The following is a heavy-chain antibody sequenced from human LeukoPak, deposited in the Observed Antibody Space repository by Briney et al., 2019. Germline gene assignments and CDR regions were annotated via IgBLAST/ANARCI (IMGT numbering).Heavy chain of an antibody. CDR2: LYYSGST. CDR3: ARGGYKYPFDY. V-gene: IGHV4-59*01. Sequence: SETLSLTCTVSGGSISSYYWTWIRQPPGKGLEWIGSLYYSGSTNYNPPLKSRVTISVDTSKNQLSLKLSSVTAADTAVYYCARGGYKYPFDYWGQGTLVTVSS. J-gene: IGHJ4*02. D-gene: IGHD3-22*01. CDR1: GGSISSYY.